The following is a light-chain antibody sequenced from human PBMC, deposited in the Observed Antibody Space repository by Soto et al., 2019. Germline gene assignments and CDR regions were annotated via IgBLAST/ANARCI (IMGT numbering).Light chain of an antibody. Sequence: IQMTQSPSSLSASLGDRVTVTCRTSQNIYNYLNWYQQKPGKAPKLLIYAASSVQSGVPLRFSGSGSGTDFTLTISSLQPEDFATYYCQQTHSTPVTFGQGTRLEI. CDR3: QQTHSTPVT. V-gene: IGKV1-39*01. CDR2: AAS. J-gene: IGKJ5*01. CDR1: QNIYNY.